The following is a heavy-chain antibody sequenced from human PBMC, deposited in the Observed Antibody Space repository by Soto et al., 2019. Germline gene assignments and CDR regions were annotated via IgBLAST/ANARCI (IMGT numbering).Heavy chain of an antibody. J-gene: IGHJ5*02. D-gene: IGHD3-16*01. Sequence: PSETLSLTCTVSGDSISSYYWSWIRQPPGKGLGWIGYIYYSGSTSYNPSLKSRVTISVDTSKNQVTLKLSSVTAADTAVYYCARDLDGGSWFDRWGQGTLVTVSS. CDR2: IYYSGST. V-gene: IGHV4-59*01. CDR1: GDSISSYY. CDR3: ARDLDGGSWFDR.